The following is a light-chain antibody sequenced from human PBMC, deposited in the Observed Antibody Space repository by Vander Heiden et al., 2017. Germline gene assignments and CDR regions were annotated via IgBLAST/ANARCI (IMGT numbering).Light chain of an antibody. V-gene: IGKV4-1*01. J-gene: IGKJ1*01. CDR3: QQDDSKPWT. CDR1: QSVLYSSNNKNY. Sequence: DIVMTQSPDSLAVSLGERATINCKSSQSVLYSSNNKNYLAWYQQKPGQPPKLLIYWASTRESGVPDRFSGSGSGTDFTLTISSLKAEDVAVSYCQQDDSKPWTFGQGTKVEIK. CDR2: WAS.